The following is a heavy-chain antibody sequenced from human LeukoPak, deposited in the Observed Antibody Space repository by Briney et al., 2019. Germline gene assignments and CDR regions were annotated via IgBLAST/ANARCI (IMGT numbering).Heavy chain of an antibody. CDR1: GGSISSSSYY. D-gene: IGHD6-19*01. J-gene: IGHJ4*02. CDR2: IYYSGST. V-gene: IGHV4-39*01. CDR3: ASLEYSSGWTDY. Sequence: SETLSLTCTVSGGSISSSSYYWGWIRQPPGKGLEWIGSIYYSGSTYYNPSLKSRVTISVDTSKNQFSLKLGSVTAADTAVYYCASLEYSSGWTDYWGQGTLVTASS.